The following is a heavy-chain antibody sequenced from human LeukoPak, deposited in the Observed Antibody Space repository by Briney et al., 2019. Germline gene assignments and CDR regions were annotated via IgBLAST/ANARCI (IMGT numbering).Heavy chain of an antibody. CDR3: ARDPYSSTWSYGMDV. CDR1: GFSFSSYW. CDR2: IKQDGSEE. Sequence: GGPLRLSCAASGFSFSSYWLSWVRQAPGKGLEWVANIKQDGSEEVYVDSVKGRFPISRDNAKNSLFLRMNALRAEDTAVYCCARDPYSSTWSYGMDVWGQGTTVTVSS. V-gene: IGHV3-7*05. J-gene: IGHJ6*02. D-gene: IGHD6-6*01.